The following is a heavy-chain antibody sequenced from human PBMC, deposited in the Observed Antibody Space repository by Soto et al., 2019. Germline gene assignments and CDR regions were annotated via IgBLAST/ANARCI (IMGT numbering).Heavy chain of an antibody. CDR1: GFTFNNYA. J-gene: IGHJ4*02. Sequence: GGSLRLSCAASGFTFNNYAMHWVRQAPGKGLEWLAVISYDGSNKTYADSVKGRFTISRDNSKNTLYLQMNSLRADDTAVFYCARNGPGSRAGHPYFGESLPLYWGQGTLVTVSS. CDR3: ARNGPGSRAGHPYFGESLPLY. V-gene: IGHV3-30-3*01. D-gene: IGHD3-10*01. CDR2: ISYDGSNK.